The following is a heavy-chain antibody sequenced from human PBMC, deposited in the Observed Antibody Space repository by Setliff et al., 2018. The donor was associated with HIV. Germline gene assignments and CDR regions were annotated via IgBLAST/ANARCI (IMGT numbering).Heavy chain of an antibody. CDR3: ARGRKKTLAVSGTRYSDF. Sequence: SETLSLTCAVYGGSFSGFYWTFIRQSPGKGLEWIGEVTHSGTTTYDPSLKRRITISVDTSKNQFSLKLTSVTAADMGVYYCARGRKKTLAVSGTRYSDFWGQGTLVTVSS. J-gene: IGHJ4*02. CDR2: VTHSGTT. V-gene: IGHV4-34*01. CDR1: GGSFSGFY. D-gene: IGHD6-19*01.